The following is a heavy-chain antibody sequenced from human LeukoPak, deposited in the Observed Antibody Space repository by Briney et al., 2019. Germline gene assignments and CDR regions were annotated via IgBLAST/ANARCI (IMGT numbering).Heavy chain of an antibody. Sequence: SQTLSLTCAISGDSVSSNSVGWNWIRQSPSRGLEWLGRTCYGSKWYTDYAVSVISRITNNVDKSKNQFSLQLNSVTPEDTAVYYCTRGGLRRSLGWCDPWGQGTLVTVSS. CDR3: TRGGLRRSLGWCDP. J-gene: IGHJ5*02. CDR1: GDSVSSNSVG. D-gene: IGHD6-13*01. V-gene: IGHV6-1*01. CDR2: TCYGSKWYT.